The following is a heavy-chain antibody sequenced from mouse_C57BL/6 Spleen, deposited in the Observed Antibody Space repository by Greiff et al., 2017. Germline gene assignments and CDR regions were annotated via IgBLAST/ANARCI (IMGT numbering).Heavy chain of an antibody. CDR3: ASEDYDYDRGFAY. CDR1: GYTFTSYW. Sequence: QVQLQQPGAELVKPGASVKLSCKASGYTFTSYWMPWVKQRPGQGLEWIGEIDPSDSYTNYNQKFKGKATVTVDTSSSTAYMQLSSLTSEDSAVYYCASEDYDYDRGFAYWGQGTLVTVSA. D-gene: IGHD2-4*01. J-gene: IGHJ3*01. V-gene: IGHV1-50*01. CDR2: IDPSDSYT.